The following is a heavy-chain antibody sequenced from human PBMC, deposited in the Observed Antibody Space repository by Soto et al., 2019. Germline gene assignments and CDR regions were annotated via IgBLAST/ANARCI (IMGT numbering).Heavy chain of an antibody. CDR1: GGSFSGYY. D-gene: IGHD3-10*01. Sequence: PSETLSLTCAVYGGSFSGYYWSWIRQPPGKGLEWIGEINHSGSTNYNPSLKSRVTISVDTSKNQFSLKLSSVTAADTAVYYCARGRPLSLWFGETTKFDYWGQGTLVTVSS. J-gene: IGHJ4*02. CDR3: ARGRPLSLWFGETTKFDY. V-gene: IGHV4-34*01. CDR2: INHSGST.